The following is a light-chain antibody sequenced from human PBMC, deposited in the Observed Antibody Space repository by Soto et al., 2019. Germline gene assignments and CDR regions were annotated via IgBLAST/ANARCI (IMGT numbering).Light chain of an antibody. Sequence: DIKMTQSPSSLSASVGERVTITCRASHSISTYLNCYQQKPGKAPKVLIYAASTLQSGVPSRSSGSGSGTDFTLTISRLEPEDFAVYYCQQYGSSPGWTFGQGTKVDIK. CDR1: HSISTY. CDR2: AAS. V-gene: IGKV1-39*01. CDR3: QQYGSSPGWT. J-gene: IGKJ1*01.